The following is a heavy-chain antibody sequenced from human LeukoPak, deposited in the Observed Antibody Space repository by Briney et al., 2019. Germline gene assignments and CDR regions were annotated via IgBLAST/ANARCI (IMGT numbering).Heavy chain of an antibody. D-gene: IGHD1-20*01. V-gene: IGHV1-69-2*01. CDR1: GYTFTDYY. CDR3: ATCNWNDYDY. J-gene: IGHJ4*02. CDR2: VDPEDGET. Sequence: GASVKVSCKASGYTFTDYYMHSVQQAPGKGLEWMGRVDPEDGETIYAEKFQGRVTITADTSTDTAYMELSSLRSEDTAVYYCATCNWNDYDYWGQGTLVTVSS.